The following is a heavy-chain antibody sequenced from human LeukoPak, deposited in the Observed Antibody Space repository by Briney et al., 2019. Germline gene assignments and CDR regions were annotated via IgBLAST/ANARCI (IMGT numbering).Heavy chain of an antibody. CDR2: IYTSGST. CDR1: GGSISSGSYY. J-gene: IGHJ2*01. Sequence: SQTLSLTCTVSGGSISSGSYYWSWIRQPAGKGLEWIGRIYTSGSTNYNPSLKSRVTISVDTSKNQFSLKLSSVTAADTAVYYCARGPLYDFWSGRDWYFDLWGRGTLVTVSS. CDR3: ARGPLYDFWSGRDWYFDL. V-gene: IGHV4-61*02. D-gene: IGHD3-3*01.